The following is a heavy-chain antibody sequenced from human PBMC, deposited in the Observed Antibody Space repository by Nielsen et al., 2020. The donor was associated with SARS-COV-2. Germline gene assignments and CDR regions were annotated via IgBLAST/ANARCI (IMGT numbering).Heavy chain of an antibody. D-gene: IGHD5-18*01. J-gene: IGHJ6*02. CDR2: IKQDGSEK. CDR3: ARDGLHVDTAMVTWFYYYGMDV. CDR1: EFTFSRHG. Sequence: GESLKISCAGSEFTFSRHGMNWVRQAPGKGLEWVANIKQDGSEKYYVDSVKGRFTISRDNAKNSLYLQMNSLRAEDTAVYYCARDGLHVDTAMVTWFYYYGMDVWGQGTTVTVSS. V-gene: IGHV3-7*01.